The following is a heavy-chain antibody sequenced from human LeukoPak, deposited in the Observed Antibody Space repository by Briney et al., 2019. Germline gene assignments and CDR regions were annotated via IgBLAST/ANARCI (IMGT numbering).Heavy chain of an antibody. D-gene: IGHD6-25*01. CDR3: ARLTGRDSSDWPYFLS. V-gene: IGHV4-39*01. J-gene: IGHJ5*02. CDR2: IYYSGST. Sequence: PETLSLTCTVSGGSISSRSYNWGWVRQPPGKGLEWIGIIYYSGSTSYNPSLKSQFTISVDTAKNQFSLRLSSVTAADTAVFYCARLTGRDSSDWPYFLSWGQGALVTVSS. CDR1: GGSISSRSYN.